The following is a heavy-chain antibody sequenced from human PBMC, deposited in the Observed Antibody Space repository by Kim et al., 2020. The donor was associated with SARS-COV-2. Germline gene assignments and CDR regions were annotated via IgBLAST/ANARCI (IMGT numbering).Heavy chain of an antibody. CDR1: GGSFSGYY. CDR3: ARSSFSFGSSWDY. V-gene: IGHV4-34*01. Sequence: SETLSLTCAVYGGSFSGYYWSWIRQPPGKGLEWIGEINHSGSTNYNPSLKSRVTISVDTSKNQFSLKLSSVTAADTAVYYCARSSFSFGSSWDYWGQGTLVTVSS. J-gene: IGHJ4*02. CDR2: INHSGST. D-gene: IGHD6-13*01.